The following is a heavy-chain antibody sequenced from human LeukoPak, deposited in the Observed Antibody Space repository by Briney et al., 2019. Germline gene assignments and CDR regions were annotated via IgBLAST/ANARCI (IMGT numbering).Heavy chain of an antibody. Sequence: GGSLRLSCAASGFTFDNYAMHWIRQAPGKGLEWVSLISGDGGSTYYADSVKGRFIISRDNSKNSLYLQMNSLRTDDTAFYYCAKDLRTGAYYYYYGVDVWGQGTTVTVSS. CDR1: GFTFDNYA. CDR3: AKDLRTGAYYYYYGVDV. D-gene: IGHD7-27*01. J-gene: IGHJ6*02. V-gene: IGHV3-43*02. CDR2: ISGDGGST.